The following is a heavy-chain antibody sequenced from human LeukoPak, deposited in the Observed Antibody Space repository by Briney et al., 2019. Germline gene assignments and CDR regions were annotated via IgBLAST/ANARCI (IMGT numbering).Heavy chain of an antibody. CDR2: IYTSGST. J-gene: IGHJ6*03. Sequence: SETLSLTCTVSGGSISSGSYYWSWIRQPAGKGLEWIGRIYTSGSTNYNPSLKGRVTMSVDTSKNQFSLKLSSVTAADTAVYYCARDVYYYDSSGYDYYYMDVWGKGTTVTISS. CDR1: GGSISSGSYY. D-gene: IGHD3-22*01. CDR3: ARDVYYYDSSGYDYYYMDV. V-gene: IGHV4-61*02.